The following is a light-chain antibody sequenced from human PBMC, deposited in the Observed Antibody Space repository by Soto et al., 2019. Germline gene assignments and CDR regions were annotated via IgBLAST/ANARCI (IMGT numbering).Light chain of an antibody. J-gene: IGLJ3*02. CDR1: SSNIGANYD. CDR2: GNN. CDR3: QSYDRSLSGSV. Sequence: QSVLTQPPSVSGAPGQTVTISCTGSSSNIGANYDVHWYQQRPGTAPKLLIFGNNNRPSGVPDRFFGSKSGTSASLAITGLQAEDEADYYCQSYDRSLSGSVFGGGTKLTVL. V-gene: IGLV1-40*01.